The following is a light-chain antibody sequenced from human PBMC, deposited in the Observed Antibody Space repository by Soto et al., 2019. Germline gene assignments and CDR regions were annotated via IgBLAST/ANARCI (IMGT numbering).Light chain of an antibody. Sequence: EIVLTQSPDTLSLSPGERATLSCRASQSIYRNFLAWYQQKPGQAPRLLIYGASSRATGIPDRFSGSGSGTVFTLIISRLEPEDFAVYLCQQYGSSPSTFGPGTKVNI. V-gene: IGKV3-20*01. CDR3: QQYGSSPST. CDR2: GAS. CDR1: QSIYRNF. J-gene: IGKJ3*01.